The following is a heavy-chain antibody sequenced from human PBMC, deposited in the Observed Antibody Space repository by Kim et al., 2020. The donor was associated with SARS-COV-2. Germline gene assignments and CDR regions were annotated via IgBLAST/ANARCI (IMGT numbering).Heavy chain of an antibody. V-gene: IGHV1-46*01. CDR3: ARDVVVVPAAMGLDY. D-gene: IGHD2-2*01. J-gene: IGHJ4*02. Sequence: QECQGGATMTRDTSTSTVYMELSSLRSEDTAVYYCARDVVVVPAAMGLDYWGQGTLVTVSS.